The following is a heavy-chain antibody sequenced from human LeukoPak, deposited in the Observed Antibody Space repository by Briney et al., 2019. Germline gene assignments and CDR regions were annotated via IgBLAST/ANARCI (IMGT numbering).Heavy chain of an antibody. V-gene: IGHV4-4*07. CDR1: GGSISNYY. Sequence: SETLSLTCIVSGGSISNYYWILIRQPAGKGLEWIGRIYTSGSTNYNPSLKSRVTISIDKSKNQFSLKLTSVTAADTAVYYCARLKQLDIDYWGQGTLVTVSS. D-gene: IGHD6-6*01. CDR3: ARLKQLDIDY. J-gene: IGHJ4*02. CDR2: IYTSGST.